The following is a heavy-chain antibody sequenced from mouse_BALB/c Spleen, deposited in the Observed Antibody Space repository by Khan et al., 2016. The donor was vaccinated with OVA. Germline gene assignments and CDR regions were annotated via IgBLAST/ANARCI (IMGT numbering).Heavy chain of an antibody. D-gene: IGHD1-1*01. Sequence: QMQLEESGPGLVAPSQSLSITCTVSGFSLTSYGVHCVRQPPGKGLEWLGLIWAGGSTNYNSALMSRLTINKDNSKSQVFLKMNSLQTDDTAMYYCARDYGSSFEYFDVWGAGTTVTVSS. V-gene: IGHV2-9*02. CDR2: IWAGGST. CDR3: ARDYGSSFEYFDV. CDR1: GFSLTSYG. J-gene: IGHJ1*01.